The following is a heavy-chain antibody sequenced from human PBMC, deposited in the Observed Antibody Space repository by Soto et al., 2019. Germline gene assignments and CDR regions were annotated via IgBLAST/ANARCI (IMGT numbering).Heavy chain of an antibody. CDR2: IIPMFRTP. CDR3: ARDAGRHSYDVTGYYFAY. V-gene: IGHV1-69*12. D-gene: IGHD3-9*01. Sequence: QVQLVQSGAEVKKPGSSVKVSCKASGGTFSNYAITWVRQAPGQGLEWMGGIIPMFRTPNYAQKFQGRVTITADESTSTAYMELNSLTSEDTAMYYCARDAGRHSYDVTGYYFAYWGQGTLVTVSS. J-gene: IGHJ4*02. CDR1: GGTFSNYA.